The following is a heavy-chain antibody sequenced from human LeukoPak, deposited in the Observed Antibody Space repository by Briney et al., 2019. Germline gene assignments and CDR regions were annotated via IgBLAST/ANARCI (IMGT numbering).Heavy chain of an antibody. Sequence: PGGSLRLSCAASGFTLSSYAVSWVRQAPGKGLEWVSTMSGSGGTTYYADSVKGRFTISRDNSKNTLYLQMNSLRAEDTAVYYCARDDGVGATGGFDYWGQGTLVTVSS. CDR2: MSGSGGTT. V-gene: IGHV3-23*01. D-gene: IGHD1-26*01. CDR3: ARDDGVGATGGFDY. J-gene: IGHJ4*02. CDR1: GFTLSSYA.